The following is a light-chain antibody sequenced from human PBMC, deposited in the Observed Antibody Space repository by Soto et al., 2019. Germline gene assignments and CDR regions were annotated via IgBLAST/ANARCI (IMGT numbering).Light chain of an antibody. CDR2: DAS. Sequence: EIVLTQSPGTLSLSPGERATLSCRASQILSNKYLAWYQQKPGQAPRLLLYDASTRATGIPDRFTGGGSGTDFTLTISSLEPEDFAVYYCQQRSNWPPTFGQGTKLEIK. CDR1: QILSNKY. CDR3: QQRSNWPPT. V-gene: IGKV3D-20*02. J-gene: IGKJ5*01.